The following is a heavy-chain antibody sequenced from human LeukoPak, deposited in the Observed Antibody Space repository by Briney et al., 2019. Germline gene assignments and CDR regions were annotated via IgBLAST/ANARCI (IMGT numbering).Heavy chain of an antibody. Sequence: PSETLSLTCTVSGGSISSGSYYRSWIRQPAGKGLEWIGRIYTSGSTNYNPSLKSRVTISVDTSKNQFSLKLSSVTAADTAVYYCARDLRAAAGNLREGNGKGYYYYYMDVWGKGTTVTASS. D-gene: IGHD6-13*01. CDR1: GGSISSGSYY. J-gene: IGHJ6*03. CDR3: ARDLRAAAGNLREGNGKGYYYYYMDV. V-gene: IGHV4-61*02. CDR2: IYTSGST.